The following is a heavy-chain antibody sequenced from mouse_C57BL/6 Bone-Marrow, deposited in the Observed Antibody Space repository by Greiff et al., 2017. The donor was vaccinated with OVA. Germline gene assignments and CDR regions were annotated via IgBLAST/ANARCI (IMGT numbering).Heavy chain of an antibody. V-gene: IGHV1-64*01. J-gene: IGHJ2*01. CDR2: IHPNSGST. Sequence: QVQLQQPGAELVKPGASVKLSCKASGYTFTSYWMHWVKQRPGQGLEWIGMIHPNSGSTNYNEKFKSKATLTVDKSSSTAYMQLSSLTSEDSAVYYCAREAVVAPYFDYWGQGTTLTVSS. CDR1: GYTFTSYW. CDR3: AREAVVAPYFDY. D-gene: IGHD1-1*01.